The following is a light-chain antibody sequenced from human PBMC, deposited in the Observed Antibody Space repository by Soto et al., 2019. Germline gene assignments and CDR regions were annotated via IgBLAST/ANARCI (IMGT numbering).Light chain of an antibody. CDR1: QGISNY. Sequence: DIQMTQSPSSLSASVGDRVTITCRASQGISNYLAWYQQKPGKVPKLLIYAASTLPSGVPSRFSGRGSGTDFTRTISSPQPDDVATYYWQKYNSSPPTFGQGTKVDIK. CDR3: QKYNSSPPT. CDR2: AAS. J-gene: IGKJ1*01. V-gene: IGKV1-27*01.